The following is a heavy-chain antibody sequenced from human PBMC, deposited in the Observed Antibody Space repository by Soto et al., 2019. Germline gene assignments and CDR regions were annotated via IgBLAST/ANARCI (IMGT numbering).Heavy chain of an antibody. CDR3: ARDRGRRPSTSFDY. J-gene: IGHJ4*02. CDR2: IDHSGST. Sequence: TSETLSLTCAVSGGSISSNNWWSWVRQPPGKGLAWIGEIDHSGSTNYNPSLKSLVTISVDKSKNQFSLKLSAVTAADTAVYYWARDRGRRPSTSFDYWGQGTLVTVSS. CDR1: GGSISSNNW. V-gene: IGHV4-4*02. D-gene: IGHD1-26*01.